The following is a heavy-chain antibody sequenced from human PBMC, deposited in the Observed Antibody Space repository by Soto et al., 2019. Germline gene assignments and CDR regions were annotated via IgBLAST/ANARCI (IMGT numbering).Heavy chain of an antibody. Sequence: GASVKVSCKVSGYTLSELSMHWVRQAPGKGLEWMGGFDPEDGERIYAQNFQGRVTMTEDTSTDTAYMELSSLRSEDTAVYYCAIDLYYGSATIIRPTYFWGQGTLVAVSS. J-gene: IGHJ4*02. V-gene: IGHV1-24*01. CDR3: AIDLYYGSATIIRPTYF. CDR1: GYTLSELS. D-gene: IGHD3-10*01. CDR2: FDPEDGER.